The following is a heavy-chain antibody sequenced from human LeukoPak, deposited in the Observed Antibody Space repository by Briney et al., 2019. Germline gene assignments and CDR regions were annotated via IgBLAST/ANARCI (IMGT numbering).Heavy chain of an antibody. J-gene: IGHJ4*02. CDR1: GFTFSSHW. V-gene: IGHV3-74*01. Sequence: GGSLRLSCAASGFTFSSHWMHWVRQAPGKGLVWVSRTNEDGTTTNYAGSVKGRFTISRDNAKNTLYLEMNSLRAEDTAVYYCARDQVDRIWYFDYWGQGTLVTVSS. D-gene: IGHD1-14*01. CDR2: TNEDGTTT. CDR3: ARDQVDRIWYFDY.